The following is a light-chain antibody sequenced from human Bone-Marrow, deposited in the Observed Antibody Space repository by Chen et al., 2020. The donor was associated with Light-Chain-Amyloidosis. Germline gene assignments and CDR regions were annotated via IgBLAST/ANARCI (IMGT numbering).Light chain of an antibody. Sequence: IQMTQSPSTLSASVGDRVTITCRASQNINSWVAWYQQTPGKAPKLLIYKASTLQSGVPSRFSGSGFGTEFTLTISSLQPDDFATYSCQQYYSYRWTLGQGTKVETK. CDR3: QQYYSYRWT. CDR2: KAS. V-gene: IGKV1-5*03. CDR1: QNINSW. J-gene: IGKJ1*01.